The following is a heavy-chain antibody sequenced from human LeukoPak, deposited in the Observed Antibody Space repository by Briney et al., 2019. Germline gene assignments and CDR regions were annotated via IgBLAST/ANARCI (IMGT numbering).Heavy chain of an antibody. J-gene: IGHJ4*02. D-gene: IGHD2-2*01. CDR2: IWYDGSNK. V-gene: IGHV3-33*01. CDR3: ARYCSSTSCYEGY. Sequence: GGSLRLSCAASGFTFSNYGMHWVRQAPGKGLEWVAVIWYDGSNKYYADSVKGRFTISRDNSKNTLYLQMNSLRAEDTAVYYCARYCSSTSCYEGYWGQGTLVTVSS. CDR1: GFTFSNYG.